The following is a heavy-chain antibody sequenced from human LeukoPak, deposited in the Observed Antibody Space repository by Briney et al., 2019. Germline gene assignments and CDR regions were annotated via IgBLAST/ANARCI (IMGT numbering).Heavy chain of an antibody. Sequence: GGSLRLSCAASGFTFDDYAMHWVRQAPGKGLEWVSGISWNSGSIGYADSVKGRFTISRDNAKNSLYLQINSLRAEDTAVYYCAKEFQRYGVWFGNYFDYWGQGTLVTVSS. CDR2: ISWNSGSI. CDR3: AKEFQRYGVWFGNYFDY. J-gene: IGHJ4*02. D-gene: IGHD3-10*01. V-gene: IGHV3-9*01. CDR1: GFTFDDYA.